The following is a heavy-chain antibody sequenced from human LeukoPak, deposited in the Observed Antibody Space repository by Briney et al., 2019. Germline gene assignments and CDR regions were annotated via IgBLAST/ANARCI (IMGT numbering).Heavy chain of an antibody. Sequence: GASVKVSCKASGYTFTGYFMHWVRQAPGQGLEWMEWINPNSGGTNYAQKFQGRVTMTRDTSISTAYMELSRLRSDDTAVYYCASSIVYCSSTSCYFNWGQGTLVTVSS. J-gene: IGHJ4*02. CDR2: INPNSGGT. V-gene: IGHV1-2*02. CDR3: ASSIVYCSSTSCYFN. CDR1: GYTFTGYF. D-gene: IGHD2-2*01.